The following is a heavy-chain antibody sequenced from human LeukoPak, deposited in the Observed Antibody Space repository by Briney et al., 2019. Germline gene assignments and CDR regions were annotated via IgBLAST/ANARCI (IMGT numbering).Heavy chain of an antibody. Sequence: SETLSLTCTVSGDSLSSSGYYYWGWVRQPPGKGLEWIGSIHYRGSTYYNPSLKSRVTISVDTSKNQFSLKLSSVTAADTAVYYCARSPVVPAAIRKPGYFDYWGQGTLVTVSS. CDR2: IHYRGST. CDR3: ARSPVVPAAIRKPGYFDY. D-gene: IGHD2-2*01. CDR1: GDSLSSSGYYY. J-gene: IGHJ4*02. V-gene: IGHV4-39*01.